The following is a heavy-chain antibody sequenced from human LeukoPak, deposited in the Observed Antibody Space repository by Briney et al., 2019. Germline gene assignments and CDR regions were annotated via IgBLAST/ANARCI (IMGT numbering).Heavy chain of an antibody. CDR3: AIYRSYYYGMDV. J-gene: IGHJ6*02. V-gene: IGHV4-34*01. CDR2: INHSGST. D-gene: IGHD5/OR15-5a*01. CDR1: GGSFSGYY. Sequence: SETLSLTCAVYGGSFSGYYWSWIRQPPGKGLEWIGEINHSGSTNYNPSLKSRVTISVDTSKNQFSLKLSPVTAADTAVYYCAIYRSYYYGMDVWGQGTTVTVSS.